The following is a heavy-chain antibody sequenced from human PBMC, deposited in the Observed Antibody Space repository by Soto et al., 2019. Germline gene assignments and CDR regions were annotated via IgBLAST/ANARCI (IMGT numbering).Heavy chain of an antibody. Sequence: ASVKVSCKASGYTFTSYYMHWVRQAPGQGLEWMGIINPSGGSTSYAQKFQGRVTMTRDTSTSTVYMELSSLRSEDTAVYYCARGTLLGYYGLGSTLDYWGKGTLVAVSS. D-gene: IGHD3-10*01. V-gene: IGHV1-46*01. CDR1: GYTFTSYY. CDR2: INPSGGST. J-gene: IGHJ4*02. CDR3: ARGTLLGYYGLGSTLDY.